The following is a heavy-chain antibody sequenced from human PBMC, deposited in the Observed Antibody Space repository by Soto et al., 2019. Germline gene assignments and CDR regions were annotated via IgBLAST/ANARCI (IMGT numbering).Heavy chain of an antibody. CDR3: ARSLHAGIVVAGQLGY. D-gene: IGHD6-19*01. V-gene: IGHV4-39*01. CDR1: GGSIRSSSYY. Sequence: SETLSLTCSVSGGSIRSSSYYWAWIRQPPGKGLEWIGSIFYSGTTYYNPSLKSRVTISIDTSKSQFSLKLSSVSAADTAVYYCARSLHAGIVVAGQLGYWGQGTLVTVSS. J-gene: IGHJ4*02. CDR2: IFYSGTT.